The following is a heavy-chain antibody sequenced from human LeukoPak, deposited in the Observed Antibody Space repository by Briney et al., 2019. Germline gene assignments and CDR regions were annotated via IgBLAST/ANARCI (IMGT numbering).Heavy chain of an antibody. Sequence: SETLSLTCAVYGGSFSAFHWNWIGQSPAKGLEWLGEMKQSGTPRYNPSLQSRVTISVDKSKNQFALNVRSVTAADTAVYYCASRPFLYGFRTYFDNWAQGTLVTVSS. J-gene: IGHJ4*02. CDR2: MKQSGTP. CDR3: ASRPFLYGFRTYFDN. D-gene: IGHD3-10*01. V-gene: IGHV4-34*01. CDR1: GGSFSAFH.